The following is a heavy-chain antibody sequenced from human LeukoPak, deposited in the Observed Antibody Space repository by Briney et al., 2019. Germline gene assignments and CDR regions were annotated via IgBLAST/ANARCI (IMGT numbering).Heavy chain of an antibody. CDR1: GYTFSSYV. CDR2: MNPSSGNT. CDR3: TRMRGYTYGYWYLDL. D-gene: IGHD5-18*01. V-gene: IGHV1-8*01. J-gene: IGHJ2*01. Sequence: GASVKVSCKAAGYTFSSYVINWVRQAPGQGLEYMGWMNPSSGNTGYTQKFQGRITMTRDTSIGTAYMELSSLKSEDTALYYCTRMRGYTYGYWYLDLWGRGTLVTVSS.